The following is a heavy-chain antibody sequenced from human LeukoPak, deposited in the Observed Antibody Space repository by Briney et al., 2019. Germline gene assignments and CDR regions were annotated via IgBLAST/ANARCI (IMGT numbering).Heavy chain of an antibody. CDR1: GYTFTVYS. V-gene: IGHV1-2*02. J-gene: IGHJ4*02. CDR2: INPNSGGT. Sequence: ASVTVSCKASGYTFTVYSMHWVRQAPGQGLEWMGWINPNSGGTNSAQKFQGRVTMTRDTSISTAYMELSKLRSDDTAVYYCARERDNRYCSSISCYAFDYWGQGTLVTVSS. D-gene: IGHD2-2*01. CDR3: ARERDNRYCSSISCYAFDY.